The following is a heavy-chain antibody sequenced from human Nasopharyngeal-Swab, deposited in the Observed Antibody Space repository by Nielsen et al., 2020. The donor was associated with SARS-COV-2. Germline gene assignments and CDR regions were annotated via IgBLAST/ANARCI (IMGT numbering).Heavy chain of an antibody. D-gene: IGHD6-19*01. CDR3: ARGTCDSSGWRPGMDV. CDR2: IWYDGSNK. J-gene: IGHJ6*02. Sequence: WIRQPPGKGLEWVAVIWYDGSNKYYADSVKGRFTISRDNSKNTLYLQMNSLRAEDTAVYYCARGTCDSSGWRPGMDVWGQGTTVTSP. V-gene: IGHV3-33*01.